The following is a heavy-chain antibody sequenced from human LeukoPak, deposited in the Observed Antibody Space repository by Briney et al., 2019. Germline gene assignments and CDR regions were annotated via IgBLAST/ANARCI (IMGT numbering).Heavy chain of an antibody. CDR1: GFTFSSYS. Sequence: PGGSLRLSCAASGFTFSSYSMNWVRQAPGKGLEWVSSISGSSSYIYYADSVKGRFTISRDNAKNSLYLQMNSLRAEDTAVYYCARAKRAYMDVWGKGTTVTVSS. J-gene: IGHJ6*03. V-gene: IGHV3-21*01. CDR2: ISGSSSYI. CDR3: ARAKRAYMDV.